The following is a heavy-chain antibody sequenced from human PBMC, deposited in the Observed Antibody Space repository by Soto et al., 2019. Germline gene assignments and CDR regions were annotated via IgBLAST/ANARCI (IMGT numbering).Heavy chain of an antibody. V-gene: IGHV1-2*04. CDR3: ARGVTIFGVVPYFDY. J-gene: IGHJ4*02. CDR1: GYTFTGYY. Sequence: ASVKVSCKASGYTFTGYYMHWVRQAPGQGLEWMGWINPNSGGTNYAQKFQGWVTMTRDTSISTAYMELSRLRSDDKAVYYCARGVTIFGVVPYFDYWGQGTLVTVSS. D-gene: IGHD3-3*01. CDR2: INPNSGGT.